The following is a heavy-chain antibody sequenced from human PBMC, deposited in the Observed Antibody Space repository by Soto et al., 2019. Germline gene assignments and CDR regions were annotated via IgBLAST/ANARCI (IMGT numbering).Heavy chain of an antibody. Sequence: SETLCLTCTVSGDSISGYYWSWIRQPPGKGLEWIGYIYYSGSTNYNPSLKSRVTISVDTSKNQFSLKLSSVTAADTAVYYCARDNGYSYGYTLDHWGQGTLVTVSS. J-gene: IGHJ4*02. D-gene: IGHD5-18*01. CDR2: IYYSGST. CDR3: ARDNGYSYGYTLDH. V-gene: IGHV4-59*01. CDR1: GDSISGYY.